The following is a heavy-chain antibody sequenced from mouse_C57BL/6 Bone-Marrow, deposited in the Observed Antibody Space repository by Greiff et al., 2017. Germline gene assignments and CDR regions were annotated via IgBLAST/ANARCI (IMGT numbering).Heavy chain of an antibody. CDR2: ISNLAYSI. CDR1: GFTFSDYG. D-gene: IGHD2-3*01. Sequence: EVQVVESGGGLVQPGGSLKLSCAASGFTFSDYGMAWVRQAPRKGPEWVAFISNLAYSIYYADTVTGRFTISRENAKNTLYLEMSSLRSEDTAMYYCARQQGLDDGYYEGYFDVWGTGTTVTVSS. V-gene: IGHV5-15*01. CDR3: ARQQGLDDGYYEGYFDV. J-gene: IGHJ1*03.